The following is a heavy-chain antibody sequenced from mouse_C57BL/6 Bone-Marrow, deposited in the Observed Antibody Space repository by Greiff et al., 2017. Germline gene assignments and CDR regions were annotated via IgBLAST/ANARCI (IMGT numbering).Heavy chain of an antibody. V-gene: IGHV1-55*01. CDR1: GYTFTSYW. D-gene: IGHD3-1*01. CDR2: IYPTIGRT. CDR3: ARSGPLCRSFDY. J-gene: IGHJ2*01. Sequence: QVQLQQPGAELVKPGASVKMSCKASGYTFTSYWITWVKQRPGQGLEWIGDIYPTIGRTNNNEKFKSKARLTVDTSSNTAYMQLSSLTSEDSAVFSCARSGPLCRSFDYWGEGTTLTVSS.